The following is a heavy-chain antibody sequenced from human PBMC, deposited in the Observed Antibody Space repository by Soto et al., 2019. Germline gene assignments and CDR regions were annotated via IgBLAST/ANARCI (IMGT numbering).Heavy chain of an antibody. CDR3: AADTASISHRPSYYYGMDV. Sequence: SVKVSCKASGFTFTSSAVQWVRQARGQRLEWIGWIVVGSGNTNYAQKFQERVTITRDMSTSTAYMELSSLRSEDTAVYYCAADTASISHRPSYYYGMDVWGQGTTVTVSS. CDR1: GFTFTSSA. J-gene: IGHJ6*02. D-gene: IGHD3-3*01. CDR2: IVVGSGNT. V-gene: IGHV1-58*01.